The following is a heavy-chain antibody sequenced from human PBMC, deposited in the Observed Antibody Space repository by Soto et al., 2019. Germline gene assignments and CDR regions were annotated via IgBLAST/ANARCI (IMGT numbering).Heavy chain of an antibody. CDR3: AKDSNKYSSSLRGRYFDY. CDR1: GYSFSTSS. Sequence: GESLKISCKGSGYSFSTSSIGWVRQMPGKGLEWIGNIHSGDSNARYSPSFQGQVTISVDKSISTTYLEWSSLGAEDTAVYYCAKDSNKYSSSLRGRYFDYWGQGIGVTVSS. V-gene: IGHV5-51*01. J-gene: IGHJ4*02. CDR2: IHSGDSNA. D-gene: IGHD3-22*01.